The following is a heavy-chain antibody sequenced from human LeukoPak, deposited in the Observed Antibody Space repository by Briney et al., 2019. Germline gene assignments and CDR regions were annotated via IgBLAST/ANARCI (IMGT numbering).Heavy chain of an antibody. D-gene: IGHD3-10*01. J-gene: IGHJ5*02. Sequence: SETLSLTYAVYGGSFSGYYWSWIRQPSGKGLEWIGEINHSGSTNYNPSLKSRVTISVDTSKNQFSLKLSSVTAADTAVYYCAGLPTENYGSGSHNWFDPWGQGTLVTVSS. CDR3: AGLPTENYGSGSHNWFDP. CDR1: GGSFSGYY. CDR2: INHSGST. V-gene: IGHV4-34*01.